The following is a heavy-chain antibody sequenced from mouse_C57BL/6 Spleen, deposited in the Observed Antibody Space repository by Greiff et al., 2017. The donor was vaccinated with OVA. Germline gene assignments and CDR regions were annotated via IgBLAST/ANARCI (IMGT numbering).Heavy chain of an antibody. J-gene: IGHJ1*03. CDR2: INPNNGGT. V-gene: IGHV1-26*01. CDR1: GYTFTDYY. Sequence: EVQLQQSGPELVKPGASVKISCKASGYTFTDYYMNWVKQSHGKSLEWIGDINPNNGGTSYNQKFKGKATLTVDKSSSTAYMELRSLTSEDSAVYYCARRGPRGRYFDVWGTGTTVTVSS. CDR3: ARRGPRGRYFDV. D-gene: IGHD6-1*01.